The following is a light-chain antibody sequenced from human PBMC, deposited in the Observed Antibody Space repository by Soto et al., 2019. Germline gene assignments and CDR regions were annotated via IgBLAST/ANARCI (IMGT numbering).Light chain of an antibody. Sequence: EIVMTQSPATLSVSPGERATLSCRASQTVSSNLAWYQQKPGQAPRLLIYRASTRATGIPARFSGSGSGTEFTLTISSLQSEDFAVYYCHQYDNWLTFGGGTKVDIK. V-gene: IGKV3-15*01. CDR2: RAS. J-gene: IGKJ4*01. CDR3: HQYDNWLT. CDR1: QTVSSN.